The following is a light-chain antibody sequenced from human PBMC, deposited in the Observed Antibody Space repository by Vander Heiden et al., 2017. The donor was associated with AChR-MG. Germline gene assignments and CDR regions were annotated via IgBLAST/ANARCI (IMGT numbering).Light chain of an antibody. CDR1: QSVSSTY. V-gene: IGKV3-20*01. Sequence: EIVLTQSPGTLSLSPGERATLSCRASQSVSSTYLAWYQQKNGQAPRLLIYGASSRATGIPDTFSGSGSGTDFTLTISRLEPEDFAVYYCQHDCSTPYTFGQGTKLEIK. CDR3: QHDCSTPYT. J-gene: IGKJ2*01. CDR2: GAS.